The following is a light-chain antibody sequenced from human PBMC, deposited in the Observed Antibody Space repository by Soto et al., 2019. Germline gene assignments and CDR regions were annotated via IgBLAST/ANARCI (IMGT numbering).Light chain of an antibody. CDR3: QQYGSSPPTT. J-gene: IGKJ4*01. V-gene: IGKV3-20*01. CDR2: GAS. CDR1: QSVSSSY. Sequence: EIVLTQSPGTLSLSPGERATLSCRASQSVSSSYLAWYQQKPGQAPRLLIYGASSRATGIPDRFSGSGSGTDFTLTISRLEPEDVAVYYCQQYGSSPPTTFGGGTKV.